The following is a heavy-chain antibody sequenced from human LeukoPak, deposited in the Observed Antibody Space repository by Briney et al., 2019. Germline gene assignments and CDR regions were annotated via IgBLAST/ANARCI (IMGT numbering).Heavy chain of an antibody. CDR1: GFTFSSYT. D-gene: IGHD3-10*01. CDR3: ARGGFGELFSSDY. V-gene: IGHV3-48*01. J-gene: IGHJ4*02. CDR2: ISSSSTTI. Sequence: GGSLRLSCAASGFTFSSYTMNWVRQAPGKGLEWVSYISSSSTTIYYADSVKGRFTISRDDAKNSLYLQMNSLRAEDTAVYYCARGGFGELFSSDYWGQGTLVTVSS.